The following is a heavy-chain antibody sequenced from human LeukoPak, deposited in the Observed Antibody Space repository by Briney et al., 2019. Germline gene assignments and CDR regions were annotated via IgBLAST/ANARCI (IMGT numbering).Heavy chain of an antibody. D-gene: IGHD6-13*01. Sequence: GGSLRLSCAASGFTFSTYGMHWVRQAPGKGLEWVAFIRYDGSNKYYADSVKGRFTISRDNSKNTLYLQMNSLRAEDTAVYYCAKDSSWYDDPVHFDYWGQGTLVTVSS. J-gene: IGHJ4*02. CDR2: IRYDGSNK. CDR1: GFTFSTYG. V-gene: IGHV3-30*02. CDR3: AKDSSWYDDPVHFDY.